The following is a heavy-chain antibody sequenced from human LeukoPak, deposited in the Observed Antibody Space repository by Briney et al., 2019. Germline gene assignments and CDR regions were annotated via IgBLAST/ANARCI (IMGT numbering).Heavy chain of an antibody. D-gene: IGHD1-26*01. J-gene: IGHJ4*02. CDR2: INQDGSEE. CDR1: GFTFTTYG. V-gene: IGHV3-7*03. CDR3: ARDSGRFYIDY. Sequence: GGSLRLSCTASGFTFTTYGLHWVRQAPGKGLEWVANINQDGSEEFYVDSLKGRFTISRDNAKNSLYLQINSLRADDTAIYYCARDSGRFYIDYWGQGTLVTVSS.